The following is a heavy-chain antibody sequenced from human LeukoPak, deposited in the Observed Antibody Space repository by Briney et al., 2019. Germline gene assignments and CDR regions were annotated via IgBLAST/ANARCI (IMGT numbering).Heavy chain of an antibody. J-gene: IGHJ4*02. CDR3: ARVPMVAAHFDY. Sequence: TLSLTCTVSGGSIKTGAYYWSWIRQHPGKGLEWIGYIFYSGSTYYSPSLKSRVTISIDTSKNQFSLNLSSVTAADTALYYCARVPMVAAHFDYWGQGSLVTVSS. D-gene: IGHD4/OR15-4a*01. CDR2: IFYSGST. CDR1: GGSIKTGAYY. V-gene: IGHV4-31*03.